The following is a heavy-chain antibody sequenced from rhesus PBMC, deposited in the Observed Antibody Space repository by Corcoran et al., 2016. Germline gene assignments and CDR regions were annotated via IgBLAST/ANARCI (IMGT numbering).Heavy chain of an antibody. CDR3: ARELSSYANSLDV. Sequence: QVQLQESGPGVVKPSETLSLTCAVAGGTISSGYSYWSWISQPPGKGLEWIGGIYSNSESTNYNPSLKSRVTISKDTSKTQFSLKLSSVTATDTAVYYCARELSSYANSLDVWGRGVLVTVSS. D-gene: IGHD4-29*01. J-gene: IGHJ5-2*02. V-gene: IGHV4S12*01. CDR1: GGTISSGYSY. CDR2: IYSNSEST.